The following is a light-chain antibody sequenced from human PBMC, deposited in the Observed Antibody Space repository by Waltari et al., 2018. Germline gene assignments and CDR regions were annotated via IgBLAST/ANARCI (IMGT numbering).Light chain of an antibody. Sequence: QTVVTQEPSLSVSPGGTVTLTCALSSGPLSDTSSASWYPQTPGQPPRTLVYKGNRRSSGVPDRFSGSILGNKAALTITGAQADDESDYYCLLYMGSGIWVFGGGTKLTVL. J-gene: IGLJ3*02. CDR2: KGN. V-gene: IGLV8-61*01. CDR3: LLYMGSGIWV. CDR1: SGPLSDTSS.